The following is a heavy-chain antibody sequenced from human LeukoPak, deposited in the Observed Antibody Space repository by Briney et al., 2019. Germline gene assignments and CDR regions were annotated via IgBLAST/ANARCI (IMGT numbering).Heavy chain of an antibody. D-gene: IGHD4-23*01. CDR2: ISSSNSAI. J-gene: IGHJ4*02. CDR1: GFTFSSYS. V-gene: IGHV3-48*04. CDR3: ARDPFHYGGNSD. Sequence: GGSLRLSCAASGFTFSSYSMNWVRQAPGKGLEWVSYISSSNSAIYYADSVKGRFTISRDNAKNSLYLQMNGLRAEDTAIYYCARDPFHYGGNSDWGQGTLVTVSS.